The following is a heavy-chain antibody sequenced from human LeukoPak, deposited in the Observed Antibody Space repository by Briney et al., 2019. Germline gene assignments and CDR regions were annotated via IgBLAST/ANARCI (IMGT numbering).Heavy chain of an antibody. CDR3: ASFSDYGLADY. J-gene: IGHJ4*02. Sequence: SETLSLTCTVPGGSISSSSYYWGWIRQPPGKGLEWIGSIYYSGSTYYNPSLKSRVTISVDTSKNQFSLKLSSVTAADTAVYYCASFSDYGLADYWGQGTLVTVSS. CDR1: GGSISSSSYY. CDR2: IYYSGST. D-gene: IGHD4-17*01. V-gene: IGHV4-39*01.